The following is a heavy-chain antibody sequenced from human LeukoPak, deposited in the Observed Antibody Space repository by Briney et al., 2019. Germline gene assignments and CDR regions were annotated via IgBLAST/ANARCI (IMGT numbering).Heavy chain of an antibody. D-gene: IGHD6-19*01. V-gene: IGHV5-51*01. J-gene: IGHJ6*03. Sequence: GESLKISCKGSGYSFTSSWIGWVRQMPGKGLEWMGIIYPGDSDTRYRPSFQGQVTISADKSTSTAYLQWSSLKASDTAMYYCARHGGVGWYYYYYMDVWGKGTTVTVSS. CDR1: GYSFTSSW. CDR2: IYPGDSDT. CDR3: ARHGGVGWYYYYYMDV.